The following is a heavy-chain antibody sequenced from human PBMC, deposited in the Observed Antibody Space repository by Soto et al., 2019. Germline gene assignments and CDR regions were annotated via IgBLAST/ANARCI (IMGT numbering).Heavy chain of an antibody. J-gene: IGHJ6*03. CDR1: GFTFSSYA. D-gene: IGHD3-10*01. Sequence: GGSLRLSCAASGFTFSSYAMSWVRQAPGKGLEWVSAISGSGGSTYYADSVKGRFTISRDNSKNTLDLQMNSLRAEDTAVYYCAKHPGGSVNYYGSGSYSNDYYYYYYMDVWGKGTTVTVSS. V-gene: IGHV3-23*01. CDR2: ISGSGGST. CDR3: AKHPGGSVNYYGSGSYSNDYYYYYYMDV.